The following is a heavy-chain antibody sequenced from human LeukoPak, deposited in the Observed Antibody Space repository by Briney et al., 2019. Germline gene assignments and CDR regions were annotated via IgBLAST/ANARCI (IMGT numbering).Heavy chain of an antibody. D-gene: IGHD1-26*01. V-gene: IGHV1-24*01. CDR1: GYTLTELS. J-gene: IGHJ4*02. CDR3: ATGNYKWELPVYDY. CDR2: FDPEDGET. Sequence: SVKVSCKVSGYTLTELSMHWVRQAPGKGLEWMGGFDPEDGETIYAQKFQGRVTMTEDTSTDTAYMELSSLRSEDTAVYYCATGNYKWELPVYDYWGQGTLVTVSS.